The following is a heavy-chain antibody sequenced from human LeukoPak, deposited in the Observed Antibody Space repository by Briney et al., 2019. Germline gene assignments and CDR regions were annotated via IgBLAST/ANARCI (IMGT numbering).Heavy chain of an antibody. Sequence: GTSLRLSCAASGFTLSSCGMHWVRQAPGKGLEWVAVMTYDGITTYFDDSVKGRFTISRGTSKSMLYLQMNSLRPEDTAVYYCVKEQSSGNYRTADFWGQGTLVTVSS. CDR2: MTYDGITT. J-gene: IGHJ4*02. CDR3: VKEQSSGNYRTADF. V-gene: IGHV3-30*18. D-gene: IGHD3-10*01. CDR1: GFTLSSCG.